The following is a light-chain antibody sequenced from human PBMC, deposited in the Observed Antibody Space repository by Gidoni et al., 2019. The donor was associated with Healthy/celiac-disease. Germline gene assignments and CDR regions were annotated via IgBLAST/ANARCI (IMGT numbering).Light chain of an antibody. CDR2: WAS. J-gene: IGKJ5*01. V-gene: IGKV4-1*01. CDR1: QSVLYTPNNKNY. CDR3: QQYYSTPIT. Sequence: DIVLPQSPDSLAVSLGERATINCKSSQSVLYTPNNKNYLAWYQQKPGQPPKLLIYWASTRESGVPDRFSGSGSVTDFTLTISSLQAEDVAVYYCQQYYSTPITFGQGTRLEIK.